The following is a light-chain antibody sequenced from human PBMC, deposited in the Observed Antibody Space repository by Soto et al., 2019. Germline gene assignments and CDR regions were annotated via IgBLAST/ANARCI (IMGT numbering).Light chain of an antibody. V-gene: IGLV2-8*01. CDR2: EVT. J-gene: IGLJ3*02. CDR3: SSYADFNNVL. Sequence: QSALTQPPSASGSPGQSVTISCTGTSSGLRDSDFISWYQLYPGKAPKLMIYEVTKRPSGVPDRFSGSKSVNMAYLTVSGLQAEDEAEYYCSSYADFNNVLFGGGTKLTVL. CDR1: SSGLRDSDF.